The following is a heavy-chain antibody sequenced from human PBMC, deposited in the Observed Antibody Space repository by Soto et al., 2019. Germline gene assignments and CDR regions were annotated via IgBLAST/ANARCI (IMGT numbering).Heavy chain of an antibody. J-gene: IGHJ6*02. Sequence: SETLSLTCIVSGDSVTSGSYYWTWLRQPPGKGLEWIGYIYYTGRTKYNPSLQSRVTISVDTSKNDFSLNLSSVTAADTAVYFCAREWGLLPYYVMNVWGHGTAVTVSS. D-gene: IGHD7-27*01. CDR1: GDSVTSGSYY. CDR3: AREWGLLPYYVMNV. CDR2: IYYTGRT. V-gene: IGHV4-61*03.